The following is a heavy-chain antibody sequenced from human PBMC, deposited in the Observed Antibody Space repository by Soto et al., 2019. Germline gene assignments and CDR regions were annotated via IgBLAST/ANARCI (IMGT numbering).Heavy chain of an antibody. CDR2: ISYDGGNK. D-gene: IGHD3-16*01. V-gene: IGHV3-30-3*01. CDR3: ARALETRALYPVDY. Sequence: QVQVVESGGGVVQPGRSVRLSCAASGFSVSDYAMHWARQAPGRGLEWVAVISYDGGNKYYADSVKGRFTTSRDNSKNTVYLQMNSLRAEDTAVYYCARALETRALYPVDYWGQGTLVTVSS. J-gene: IGHJ4*02. CDR1: GFSVSDYA.